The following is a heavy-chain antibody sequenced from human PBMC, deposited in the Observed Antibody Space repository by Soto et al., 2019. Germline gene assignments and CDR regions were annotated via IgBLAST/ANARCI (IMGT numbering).Heavy chain of an antibody. V-gene: IGHV1-58*02. CDR1: GFTFSSTA. CDR3: AADGDFWSGHYSFDY. CDR2: IVVGSGNT. Sequence: QTQLVQSGPEVKKPGTSVKVSCKTSGFTFSSTAMQWVRQARGQRLARIGWIVVGSGNTNYAQKFQERVTIARDMSTSTAYMELSSLRSEDTAVYYCAADGDFWSGHYSFDYWGQGTLVTVSS. D-gene: IGHD3-3*01. J-gene: IGHJ4*02.